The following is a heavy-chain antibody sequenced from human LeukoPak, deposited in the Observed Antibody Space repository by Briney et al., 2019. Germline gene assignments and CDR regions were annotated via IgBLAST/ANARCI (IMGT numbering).Heavy chain of an antibody. CDR1: GGSFSGYY. CDR3: ARSASDYYDQTN. Sequence: SETLSLTCAVYGGSFSGYYWSWIRQPPGKGLEWIGEINHSGSTNYNPSHKSRVTISVDTSKNQFSLKLSSVTAADTAVYYCARSASDYYDQTNWGQGTLVTVSS. J-gene: IGHJ4*02. CDR2: INHSGST. V-gene: IGHV4-34*01. D-gene: IGHD3-3*01.